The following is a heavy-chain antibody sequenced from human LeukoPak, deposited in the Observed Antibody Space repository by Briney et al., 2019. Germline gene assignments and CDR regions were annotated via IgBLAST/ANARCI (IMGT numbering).Heavy chain of an antibody. CDR3: ARGWGYYYDSSGYYPPFDY. V-gene: IGHV4-34*01. D-gene: IGHD3-22*01. J-gene: IGHJ4*02. Sequence: SETLSLTCAVYGGSFSGYYWSWIRQPPGKGLEWIGEINHSGSTNYNPSPKSRVPISVDTSKNQFSLKRSSVTAAETAGYYCARGWGYYYDSSGYYPPFDYWGQGTLVTVS. CDR2: INHSGST. CDR1: GGSFSGYY.